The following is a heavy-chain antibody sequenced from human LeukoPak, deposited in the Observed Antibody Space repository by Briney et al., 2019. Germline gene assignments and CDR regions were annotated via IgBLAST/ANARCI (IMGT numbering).Heavy chain of an antibody. CDR3: AKERMTTVTTGAFDI. CDR2: ISGSGGST. CDR1: GFTFSSAG. J-gene: IGHJ3*02. V-gene: IGHV3-23*01. Sequence: GGSLRLSCAASGFTFSSAGMSWVRQAPGKGLEWVSAISGSGGSTYYADSVKSRFTISRDNSKNTLYLQMNSLRAEDTAVYYCAKERMTTVTTGAFDIWGQGTMVTVSS. D-gene: IGHD4-17*01.